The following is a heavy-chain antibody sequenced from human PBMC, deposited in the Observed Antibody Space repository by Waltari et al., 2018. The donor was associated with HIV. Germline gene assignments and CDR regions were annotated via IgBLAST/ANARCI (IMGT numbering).Heavy chain of an antibody. D-gene: IGHD3-10*02. J-gene: IGHJ5*02. CDR1: GFRFDDYA. V-gene: IGHV3-9*01. CDR2: ISWRSGNI. Sequence: EVQLVEYGGDLVQPGGSLRLSCAASGFRFDDYAMHWVRQAPGKGLEWVSGISWRSGNIAYADSVRGRFTISRDNAKNSLYLRMNSLRPDDTGFYYCARGPMYKWFDPWGQGTLVTVSS. CDR3: ARGPMYKWFDP.